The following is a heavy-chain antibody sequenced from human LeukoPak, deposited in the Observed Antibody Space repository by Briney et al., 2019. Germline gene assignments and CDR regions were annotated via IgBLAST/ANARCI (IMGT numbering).Heavy chain of an antibody. CDR2: ISSSSTTI. V-gene: IGHV3-48*01. CDR1: GFIFSSYS. Sequence: PGGSLRLSCAASGFIFSSYSMKWVRQAPGKGLEWVSYISSSSTTIYYADSVKGRFTISRDNAKNSLCLQMNSLRAEDTAVYYCTRGGATRPDFWGQGTLVTVSS. D-gene: IGHD1-26*01. CDR3: TRGGATRPDF. J-gene: IGHJ4*02.